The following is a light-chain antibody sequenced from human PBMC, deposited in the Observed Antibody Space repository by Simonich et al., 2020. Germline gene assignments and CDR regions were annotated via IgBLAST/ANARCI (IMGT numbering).Light chain of an antibody. Sequence: QSALTQPASVSGSPGQSITISCTGTSSDVGGYNYVSWYQQHPGKAPKHMIYDVSKRPSGVSKRFSGSKSGNTASLTISGLQAEDEADYYCSSYTSSSTLVFGGGTKLTVL. CDR2: DVS. J-gene: IGLJ3*02. V-gene: IGLV2-14*01. CDR3: SSYTSSSTLV. CDR1: SSDVGGYNY.